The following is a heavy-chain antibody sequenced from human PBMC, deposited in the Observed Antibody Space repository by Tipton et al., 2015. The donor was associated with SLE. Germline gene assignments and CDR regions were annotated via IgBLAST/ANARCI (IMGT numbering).Heavy chain of an antibody. CDR1: GGSISSGSYY. Sequence: TLSLTCTVSGGSISSGSYYWSWIRQPAGKGLEWIGRIYISGSTSFNPSLKSRVTMSVDTSKNQFSLKLSSLTAADTAVYYCVKGLRRVSIFDDSFEMWGQGTVVTISS. CDR3: VKGLRRVSIFDDSFEM. V-gene: IGHV4-61*02. J-gene: IGHJ3*02. D-gene: IGHD3-3*02. CDR2: IYISGST.